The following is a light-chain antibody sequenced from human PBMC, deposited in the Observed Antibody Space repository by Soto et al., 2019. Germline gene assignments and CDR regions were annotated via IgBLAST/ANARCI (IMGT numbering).Light chain of an antibody. CDR3: QQRSTWPFLT. CDR1: QTVSRY. Sequence: VLTQSPATLSLSPGERATLSCRASQTVSRYLACCQQKPGEAPRLLIHNASNRDTGIPARFSGSGSGTDYTLTISSLEPEDFAVYYCQQRSTWPFLTFGGGTKVEI. CDR2: NAS. J-gene: IGKJ4*01. V-gene: IGKV3-11*01.